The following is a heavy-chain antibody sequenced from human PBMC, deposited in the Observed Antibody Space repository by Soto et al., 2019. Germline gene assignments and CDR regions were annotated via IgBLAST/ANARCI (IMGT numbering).Heavy chain of an antibody. Sequence: QVQLQESGPGLVKPSGTLSLTCAVSGGSVSSSNWWSWVRQPPGKGLEWIGEIHHSGSTNYKPSLKSRVTIXVXKSKNQFSMKLSSVTAADTAVYYCARDGKEWVAFDIWGQGTLVIVSS. CDR2: IHHSGST. D-gene: IGHD3-3*01. J-gene: IGHJ3*02. CDR1: GGSVSSSNW. V-gene: IGHV4-4*02. CDR3: ARDGKEWVAFDI.